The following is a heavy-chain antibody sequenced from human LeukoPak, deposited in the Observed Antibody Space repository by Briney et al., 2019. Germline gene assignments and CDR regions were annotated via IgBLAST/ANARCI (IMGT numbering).Heavy chain of an antibody. CDR2: INQDGTEK. D-gene: IGHD3-10*01. V-gene: IGHV3-7*01. J-gene: IGHJ4*02. Sequence: GGSLRLSCAASGFTVSSNYMSWVRQAPGKGLEWVANINQDGTEKYYVDSVKGRFTISRDNAKNSLYLQMNSLRVEDTAVYYCAKLAKYFYGSETYYFFEHWGQGTPVTASS. CDR1: GFTVSSNY. CDR3: AKLAKYFYGSETYYFFEH.